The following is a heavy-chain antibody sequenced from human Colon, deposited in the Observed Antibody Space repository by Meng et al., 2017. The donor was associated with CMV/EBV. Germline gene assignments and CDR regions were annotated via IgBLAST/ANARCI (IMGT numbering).Heavy chain of an antibody. Sequence: QVSRVQPGQALQTHGDPVNISCMHSPYSDPNPYLHWVRPAPGKVLEWMGQINADDCGTVYAKKFEGKVTLTRDMSPTTVHMAMSSLREEDTALYYCARDGSWGWGGMDFWGQGTLVTVSS. CDR3: ARDGSWGWGGMDF. CDR2: INADDCGT. J-gene: IGHJ4*02. V-gene: IGHV1-46*01. D-gene: IGHD2-8*02. CDR1: PYSDPNPY.